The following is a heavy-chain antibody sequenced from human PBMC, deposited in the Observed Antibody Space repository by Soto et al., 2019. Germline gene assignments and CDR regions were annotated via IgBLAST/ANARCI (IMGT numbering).Heavy chain of an antibody. D-gene: IGHD2-2*01. CDR3: ATDLTCYAMDV. V-gene: IGHV3-48*03. Sequence: GGSLRLSCVGFGLALRDPRMDWGREAAGKGLEWVSDINNDGTAIYYADSVRGGFTITRDNAKNSLCLQMNGLRVEDTAIYYCATDLTCYAMDVWGQGTMVTVSS. CDR2: INNDGTAI. J-gene: IGHJ6*02. CDR1: GLALRDPR.